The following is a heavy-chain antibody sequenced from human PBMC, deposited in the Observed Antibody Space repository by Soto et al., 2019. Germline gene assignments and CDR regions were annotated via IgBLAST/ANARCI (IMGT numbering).Heavy chain of an antibody. J-gene: IGHJ5*02. CDR2: IYYSGST. V-gene: IGHV4-39*01. Sequence: SETLSLTCTASGGSISSSSYYWGWIRQPPGKGLEWIGSIYYSGSTYYNPSLKSRVTISVDTSKNQFSLKLSSVTAADTAVYYCARHIRVGATNSRINWFDPWGQGTLVTVSS. D-gene: IGHD1-26*01. CDR3: ARHIRVGATNSRINWFDP. CDR1: GGSISSSSYY.